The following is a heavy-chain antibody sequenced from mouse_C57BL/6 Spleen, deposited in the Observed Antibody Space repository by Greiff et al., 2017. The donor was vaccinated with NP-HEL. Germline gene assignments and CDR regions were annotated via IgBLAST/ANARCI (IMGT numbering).Heavy chain of an antibody. Sequence: QVQLQQPGTELVKPGASVKLSCKASGYTFTSYWMHWVKQRPGQGLEWIGNINPSNGGTNYNEKFKSKATLTVDKSSSTAYMQLSSLTSEDSAVYYCERKRGPVCCDYDEEFAYWGQGTLVTVSA. D-gene: IGHD2-4*01. CDR3: ERKRGPVCCDYDEEFAY. V-gene: IGHV1-53*01. CDR1: GYTFTSYW. CDR2: INPSNGGT. J-gene: IGHJ3*01.